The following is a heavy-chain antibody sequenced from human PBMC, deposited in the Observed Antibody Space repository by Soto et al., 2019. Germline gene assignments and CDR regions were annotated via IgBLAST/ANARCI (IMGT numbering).Heavy chain of an antibody. CDR2: INRDGSTI. D-gene: IGHD3-16*02. CDR1: GFTFSAYW. V-gene: IGHV3-74*01. CDR3: ARARSDAFDI. J-gene: IGHJ3*02. Sequence: VQLVESGGGLVQPGGSLRLSCEASGFTFSAYWMHWVRQAPGTGLEWVSRINRDGSTINYADSAKGRFTTSRDNDKNTVYLQMNSLRAEDTAVYYCARARSDAFDIWGQGTMVTVSS.